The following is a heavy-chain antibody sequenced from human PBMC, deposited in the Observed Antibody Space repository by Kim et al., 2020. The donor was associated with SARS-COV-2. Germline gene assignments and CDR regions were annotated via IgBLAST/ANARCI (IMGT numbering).Heavy chain of an antibody. Sequence: SQTLSLTCAISGDSVSSNSAAWNWIRQSPSRGLEWLGRTYYRSKWYNDYAVSVKSRITINPDTSKNQFSLQLNSVTPEDTAVYYCARDTLIAAAGENWFDPWGQRTLVTVST. J-gene: IGHJ5*02. CDR1: GDSVSSNSAA. D-gene: IGHD6-13*01. CDR3: ARDTLIAAAGENWFDP. V-gene: IGHV6-1*01. CDR2: TYYRSKWYN.